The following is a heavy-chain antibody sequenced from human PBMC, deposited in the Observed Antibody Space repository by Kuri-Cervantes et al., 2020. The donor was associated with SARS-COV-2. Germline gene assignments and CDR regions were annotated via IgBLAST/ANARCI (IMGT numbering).Heavy chain of an antibody. Sequence: GESLKISCAASGFTYNNYGMHWVRQAPGKGLEWVAVIWYDGGNKYYADSVKGRFTISRDNSKNTLYLQMNSLRVEDTAVYYCASYPSYDYGDYVAVYYFDYWGQGTLVTVSS. CDR2: IWYDGGNK. CDR3: ASYPSYDYGDYVAVYYFDY. J-gene: IGHJ4*02. D-gene: IGHD4-17*01. CDR1: GFTYNNYG. V-gene: IGHV3-33*01.